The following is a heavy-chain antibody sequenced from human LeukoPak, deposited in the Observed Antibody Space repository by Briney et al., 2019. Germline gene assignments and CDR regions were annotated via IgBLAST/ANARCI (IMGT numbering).Heavy chain of an antibody. CDR1: GFTFSSYW. CDR2: INSDGSST. Sequence: GGSLRLSCAASGFTFSSYWMHWVRQAPGKGLVWVSRINSDGSSTIYADSVKGRFTISRDNAKNTLYLQMNSLRAEDTAVYYCARANRTYYDFWSGYFPNYYYYYGMDVWGQGTTVTVSS. D-gene: IGHD3-3*01. V-gene: IGHV3-74*01. J-gene: IGHJ6*02. CDR3: ARANRTYYDFWSGYFPNYYYYYGMDV.